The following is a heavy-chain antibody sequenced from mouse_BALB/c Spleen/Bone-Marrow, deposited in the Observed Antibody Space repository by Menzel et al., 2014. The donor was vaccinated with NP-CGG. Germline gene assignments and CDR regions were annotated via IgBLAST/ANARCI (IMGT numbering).Heavy chain of an antibody. CDR2: IWAGGST. Sequence: QVQLKESGPGLVSPSQRLSIPCTVSGFSLTSYGVHWVRQPPGKGLEWLGVIWAGGSTNYNSALMSRLSISKDNSKSQVFLKMNSLQTDDTAMYYCARGDYSGWGQGTLVTVSA. D-gene: IGHD1-1*01. V-gene: IGHV2-9*02. J-gene: IGHJ3*02. CDR1: GFSLTSYG. CDR3: ARGDYSG.